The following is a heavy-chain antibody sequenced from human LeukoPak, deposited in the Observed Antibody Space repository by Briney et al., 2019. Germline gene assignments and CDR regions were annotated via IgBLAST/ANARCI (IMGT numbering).Heavy chain of an antibody. V-gene: IGHV3-30*19. CDR2: ISYDGSNK. CDR1: GFTFSSYG. D-gene: IGHD3-22*01. Sequence: GRSLRLSCAASGFTFSSYGMHWVRQAPGKGPEWVALISYDGSNKYYTDSVKGRFTISRDNSKNTLDLQMNSLRPEDTAVFYCARGGYHYDTSGEAFDIWGRGTVVTVSS. J-gene: IGHJ3*02. CDR3: ARGGYHYDTSGEAFDI.